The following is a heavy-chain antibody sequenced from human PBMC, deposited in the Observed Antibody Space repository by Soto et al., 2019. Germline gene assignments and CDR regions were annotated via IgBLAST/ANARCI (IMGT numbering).Heavy chain of an antibody. CDR1: GGTFNTYA. J-gene: IGHJ4*02. D-gene: IGHD3-10*01. CDR3: AREVQVHTPAFVY. Sequence: QVPLVQSGAEMKKPGSSVKVSCQSSGGTFNTYAMNWVRQAPGQGPEWMGDISPMFGAANYAPKFQGRVTITADASTGTSYMHLSSLTSEDTALYFCAREVQVHTPAFVYWGQGTLVTVSS. CDR2: ISPMFGAA. V-gene: IGHV1-69*19.